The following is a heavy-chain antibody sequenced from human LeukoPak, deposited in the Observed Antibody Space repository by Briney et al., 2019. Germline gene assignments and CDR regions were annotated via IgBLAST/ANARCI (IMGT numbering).Heavy chain of an antibody. V-gene: IGHV1-69*05. CDR3: ARGYSYDNYFDY. Sequence: ASVKVSCKASGGTFSSYAISWVRHAPGQGLEWMGRIIPIFGTANYAQKFQGRVTITTDESTSTAYMELSSLRSEDTAVYYCARGYSYDNYFDYWGQGTLVTVSS. CDR1: GGTFSSYA. CDR2: IIPIFGTA. J-gene: IGHJ4*02. D-gene: IGHD5-18*01.